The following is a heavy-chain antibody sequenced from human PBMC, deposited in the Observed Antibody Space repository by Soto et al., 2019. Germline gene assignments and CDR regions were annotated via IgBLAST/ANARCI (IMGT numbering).Heavy chain of an antibody. Sequence: SLTCTVSGGSISSYYWSWFRQAPGKGLEYIGYIHNGERTNYNPSLESRVTISADTSKNQFSLRLSSVTAADTAMYYCSYGDSPGPIDHWGQGTLVTVSS. D-gene: IGHD4-17*01. CDR1: GGSISSYY. V-gene: IGHV4-59*01. CDR2: IHNGERT. CDR3: SYGDSPGPIDH. J-gene: IGHJ4*02.